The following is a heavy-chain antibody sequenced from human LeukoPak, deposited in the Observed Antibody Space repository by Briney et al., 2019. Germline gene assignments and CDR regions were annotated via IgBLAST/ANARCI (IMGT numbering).Heavy chain of an antibody. D-gene: IGHD3-22*01. CDR3: AKSDASGYQAFDF. V-gene: IGHV3-9*01. CDR1: GFTFSSYA. CDR2: ITRNSGRK. J-gene: IGHJ3*01. Sequence: PGGSLRLSCAASGFTFSSYAMSWVRQAPGKGLEWVSGITRNSGRKDYADSVKGRFTISRDNAKNSLHLQMNSLRAEDTAFYYCAKSDASGYQAFDFWGQGTMVTVSS.